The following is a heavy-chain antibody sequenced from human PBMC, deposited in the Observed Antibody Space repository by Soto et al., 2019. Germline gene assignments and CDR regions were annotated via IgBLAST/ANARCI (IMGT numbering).Heavy chain of an antibody. Sequence: SGPTLVNPTQTLTLTCTLSGFSLSTGGMGVGWIRQPPGKALEWLALIYWDGDRRYSPSLMNRLTIAKDTSKNQVVLTMTNMDPVDTATYYCVHSRCGGDCLQSYSSHYYYGMDIWGQGTTVTVSS. CDR2: IYWDGDR. CDR3: VHSRCGGDCLQSYSSHYYYGMDI. J-gene: IGHJ6*02. CDR1: GFSLSTGGMG. D-gene: IGHD2-21*02. V-gene: IGHV2-5*02.